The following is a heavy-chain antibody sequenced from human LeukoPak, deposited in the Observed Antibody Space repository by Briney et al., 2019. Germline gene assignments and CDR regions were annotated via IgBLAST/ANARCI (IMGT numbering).Heavy chain of an antibody. CDR1: GVSISSSNSY. Sequence: PSETLSLTCTVSGVSISSSNSYWGWIRQPPGKGLEWIGSIYYSGNTYYNASLKSQVSISIDTSKNQFSLRLTSVTAADTAVYYRARQTGSGLFILPGGQGTLVTVSS. V-gene: IGHV4-39*01. CDR2: IYYSGNT. J-gene: IGHJ4*02. CDR3: ARQTGSGLFILP. D-gene: IGHD3/OR15-3a*01.